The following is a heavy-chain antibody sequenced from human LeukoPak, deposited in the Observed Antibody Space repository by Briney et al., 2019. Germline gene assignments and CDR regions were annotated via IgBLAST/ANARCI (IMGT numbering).Heavy chain of an antibody. D-gene: IGHD6-19*01. J-gene: IGHJ2*01. CDR3: VRDGAVAGRYWYFDL. V-gene: IGHV4-34*01. CDR2: INHSRIT. Sequence: SETLSLTCAVYGGSFSGYYWSWIRQPPGKGLEWIGEINHSRITNYNPSVKSRVTISVDTSKNQFSLKLSSVTAADTAVYYCVRDGAVAGRYWYFDLWGRGTLVTVSS. CDR1: GGSFSGYY.